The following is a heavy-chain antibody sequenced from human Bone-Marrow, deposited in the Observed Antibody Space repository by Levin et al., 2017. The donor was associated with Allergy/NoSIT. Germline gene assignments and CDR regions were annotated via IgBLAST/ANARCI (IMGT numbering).Heavy chain of an antibody. CDR1: AYSITNGYY. Sequence: SQTLSLTCTVSAYSITNGYYWGWIRQPPGKGLEWIASVYHSGDSYYNPSLKSRVTMSVDTSKNQFSLKLTSVTAADTAVYFCESDLYSGTAIFDIWGQGTLVTVSS. V-gene: IGHV4-38-2*02. D-gene: IGHD1-7*01. CDR2: VYHSGDS. CDR3: ESDLYSGTAIFDI. J-gene: IGHJ3*02.